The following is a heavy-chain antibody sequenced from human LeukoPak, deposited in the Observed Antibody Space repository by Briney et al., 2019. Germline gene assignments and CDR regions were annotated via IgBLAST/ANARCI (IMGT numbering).Heavy chain of an antibody. V-gene: IGHV5-51*01. CDR2: IYPGDSDT. Sequence: GESLKISCMGSGYMYTSYWIGWVRQMPGKGLEWMGIIYPGDSDTTYSPSFQGQVTISADKSISTAYLQWSSLKASDTAMYYCARGSGWYYFDYWGQGTLVTVSS. CDR1: GYMYTSYW. J-gene: IGHJ4*02. CDR3: ARGSGWYYFDY. D-gene: IGHD6-19*01.